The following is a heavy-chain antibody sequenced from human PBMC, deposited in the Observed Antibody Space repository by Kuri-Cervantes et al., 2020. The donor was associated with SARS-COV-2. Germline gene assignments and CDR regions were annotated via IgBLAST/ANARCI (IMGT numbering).Heavy chain of an antibody. J-gene: IGHJ4*02. D-gene: IGHD3-10*01. Sequence: GGSLRLSCAASGITFSSYAMSWVRQAPGKGLEWVSAITDDGGSTYHADSVKGRFTISRDNSKTTLFLQMNSLRAEDMAVYHCVKGSAASRPYYFDSWGQGTLVTVSS. CDR1: GITFSSYA. CDR2: ITDDGGST. V-gene: IGHV3-23*01. CDR3: VKGSAASRPYYFDS.